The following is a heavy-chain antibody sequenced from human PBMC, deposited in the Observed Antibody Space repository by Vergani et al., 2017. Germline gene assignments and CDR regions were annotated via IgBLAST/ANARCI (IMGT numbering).Heavy chain of an antibody. Sequence: QLVESGGDLVKPGGSLRLSCAASGFTFSDHFVSWIRQAPGKGLEWLSHISPSGATVDFADSVKGRFTISRDNAKNSVYLQMRSLRVEDTALYYCVKDIAASGNYWYFDLWGRGTLVTVSS. CDR2: ISPSGATV. CDR1: GFTFSDHF. D-gene: IGHD6-13*01. CDR3: VKDIAASGNYWYFDL. V-gene: IGHV3-11*01. J-gene: IGHJ2*01.